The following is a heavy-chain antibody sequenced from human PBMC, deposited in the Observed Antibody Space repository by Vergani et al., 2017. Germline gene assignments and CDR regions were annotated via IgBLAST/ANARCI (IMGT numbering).Heavy chain of an antibody. CDR3: ARGQVYYYYYGMDV. Sequence: QVQLQQWGAGLLKPSETLSLTCAVYGGSFSGYYWSWIRQPPGKGLEWIGEINHSGSTNYNPSPKSRVTISVDRSKNQFSLKLSSVTAADTAVYYCARGQVYYYYYGMDVWGQGTTVTVSS. J-gene: IGHJ6*02. V-gene: IGHV4-34*01. CDR1: GGSFSGYY. CDR2: INHSGST.